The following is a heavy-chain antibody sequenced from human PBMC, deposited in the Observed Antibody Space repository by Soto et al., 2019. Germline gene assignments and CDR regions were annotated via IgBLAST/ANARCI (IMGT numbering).Heavy chain of an antibody. J-gene: IGHJ4*02. CDR1: GGSISSGGYS. D-gene: IGHD1-26*01. V-gene: IGHV4-30-2*01. CDR3: SRGGAIRETAVSYYFDY. CDR2: IYHSGST. Sequence: SETLSLTCAVSGGSISSGGYSWSWIRQPPGKGLEWIGYIYHSGSTYYNPSLKSRVTISVDRSKNQFSLKLSSVTAADTAVYYCSRGGAIRETAVSYYFDYWGQGTLVTVSS.